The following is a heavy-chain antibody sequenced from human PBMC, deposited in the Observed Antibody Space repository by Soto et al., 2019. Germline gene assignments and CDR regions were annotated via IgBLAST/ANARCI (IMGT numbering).Heavy chain of an antibody. CDR1: GFTFSSYP. V-gene: IGHV3-30*04. CDR3: AKEGVADKYYYYGMDV. J-gene: IGHJ6*02. Sequence: HVQLVESGGGVVQPGRSLRLSCVASGFTFSSYPIHWVRQAPGKGMEWVTTISSDGNDKYYSDSVKGRFTTSRDNSKNTVYLQMYNIRVEDTAVYYCAKEGVADKYYYYGMDVWGQGTTVNVSS. D-gene: IGHD3-3*01. CDR2: ISSDGNDK.